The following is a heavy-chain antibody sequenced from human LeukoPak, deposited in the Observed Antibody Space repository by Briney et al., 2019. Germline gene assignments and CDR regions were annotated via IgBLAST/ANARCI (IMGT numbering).Heavy chain of an antibody. V-gene: IGHV3-23*01. CDR1: GFTFSTSA. J-gene: IGHJ1*01. D-gene: IGHD4/OR15-4a*01. CDR2: ISGSGDNT. Sequence: GGSLRLSCAASGFTFSTSAMHWVRQAPGKGLEWVSTISGSGDNTYYPDSVKGRFTISRDNSHNTLYLHMKRLSADVTSIYYCSLFSESYAARWGRGTLATVP. CDR3: SLFSESYAAR.